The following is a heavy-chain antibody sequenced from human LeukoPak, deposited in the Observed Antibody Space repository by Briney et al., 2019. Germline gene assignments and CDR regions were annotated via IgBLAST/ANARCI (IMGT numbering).Heavy chain of an antibody. J-gene: IGHJ4*02. CDR3: AREWHHVFDY. CDR2: IYYSGST. V-gene: IGHV4-59*12. D-gene: IGHD5-12*01. CDR1: GGSISSYY. Sequence: RPSETLSLTCTVSGGSISSYYWSWIRQPPGKGLEWIGYIYYSGSTNYNPSLKSRVTISVDTSKNQFSLRLSSVTAADTAIYCCAREWHHVFDYWGQGILVTVSS.